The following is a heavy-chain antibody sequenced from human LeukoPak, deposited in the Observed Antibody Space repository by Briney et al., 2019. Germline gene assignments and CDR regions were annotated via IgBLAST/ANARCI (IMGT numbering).Heavy chain of an antibody. J-gene: IGHJ4*02. CDR3: ARDYYDSSASATFDY. V-gene: IGHV3-21*06. CDR2: IASDTTYI. Sequence: GGSLRLSCEASGFTFDTYTVNWVRQAPGKGLEWVSSIASDTTYIKYEDSVKGRFTVSRGNAKNSVFLEMKSLRADNKAIYFCARDYYDSSASATFDYWGRGTLVTVSS. CDR1: GFTFDTYT. D-gene: IGHD3-22*01.